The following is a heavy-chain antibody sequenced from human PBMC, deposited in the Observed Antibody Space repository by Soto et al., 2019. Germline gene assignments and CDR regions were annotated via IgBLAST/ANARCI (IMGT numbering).Heavy chain of an antibody. Sequence: KTSETLSLTCTVSGGSVSSGSYYWSWIRQPPGKGLEWIGYMYYSGSTNYNPSLKSRVTTSLDTSKNQFSLKLSSVTAADTAVYFCARTRDFWSGNDAFDIWGQGTMVTVSS. D-gene: IGHD3-3*01. V-gene: IGHV4-61*01. CDR2: MYYSGST. CDR1: GGSVSSGSYY. CDR3: ARTRDFWSGNDAFDI. J-gene: IGHJ3*02.